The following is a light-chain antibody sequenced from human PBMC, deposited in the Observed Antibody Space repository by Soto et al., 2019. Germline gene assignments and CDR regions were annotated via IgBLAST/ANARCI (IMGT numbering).Light chain of an antibody. CDR2: LGS. CDR3: QQYYNSPPT. CDR1: QSLLHSSGYNY. V-gene: IGKV2-28*01. J-gene: IGKJ4*01. Sequence: DIVMTQSPLSLPVTPGEPASISCRSSQSLLHSSGYNYLEWYLQKPGQSPQLLIYLGSNRASGVPDRFSASGSGTDFTLTISSLQAEDVAVYYCQQYYNSPPTFGGGTKVDIK.